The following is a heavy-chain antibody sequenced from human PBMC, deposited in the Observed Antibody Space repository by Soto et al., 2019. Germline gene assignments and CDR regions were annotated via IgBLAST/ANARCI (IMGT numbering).Heavy chain of an antibody. CDR1: GGSISSYY. CDR2: IYYSGST. V-gene: IGHV4-59*01. J-gene: IGHJ6*03. D-gene: IGHD3-10*01. Sequence: PSETLSLTCTVSGGSISSYYWSWIRQPPGKGLEWIGYIYYSGSTNYNPFLKSRVTISVDTSKNQFSLKLSSVTAADTAVYYCARGGAPYYYYMDVWGKGTTVTVSS. CDR3: ARGGAPYYYYMDV.